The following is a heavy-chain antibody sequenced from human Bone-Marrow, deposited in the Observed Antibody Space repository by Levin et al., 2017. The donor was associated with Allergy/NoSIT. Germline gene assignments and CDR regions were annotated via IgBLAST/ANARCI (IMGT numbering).Heavy chain of an antibody. CDR3: AKGGDRAASFDY. J-gene: IGHJ4*02. Sequence: PGGSLRLSCTASGFSFSNYAMHWVRQAPGKGLEWVSVIIFDGSNKFYGDSAQGRFTISRDNSKNTVYLQMNSLRGEDSGFYYCAKGGDRAASFDYLGQGTLVTVSS. CDR2: IIFDGSNK. CDR1: GFSFSNYA. V-gene: IGHV3-30*18.